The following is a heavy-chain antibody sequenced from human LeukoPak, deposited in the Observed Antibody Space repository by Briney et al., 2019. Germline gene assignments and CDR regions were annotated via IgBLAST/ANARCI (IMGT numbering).Heavy chain of an antibody. CDR2: INSVSSSI. Sequence: KPGGSLRLSCAASGFTFRSYHMNWVLQAPGKGLELVSSINSVSSSIYYADSVKGRFTISRDNDKSSLYLQMNSLRAEDTAVYYCARDLSGDGYVKFDCWGQGTLVTVSP. D-gene: IGHD5-24*01. V-gene: IGHV3-21*01. J-gene: IGHJ4*02. CDR3: ARDLSGDGYVKFDC. CDR1: GFTFRSYH.